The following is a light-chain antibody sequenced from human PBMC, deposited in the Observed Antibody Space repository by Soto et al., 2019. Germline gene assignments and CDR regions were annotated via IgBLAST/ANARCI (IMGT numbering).Light chain of an antibody. CDR1: QSISNH. V-gene: IGKV1-39*01. Sequence: DIQMTQSPSSLSASVEDRVIITCRASQSISNHLNWYQQKPGKAPKLLIYAASSLQSGVPSRFSGSGSGTDFTLTISTLQPEDFATYYCHQTFSTRSWTFGQGTKV. CDR3: HQTFSTRSWT. CDR2: AAS. J-gene: IGKJ1*01.